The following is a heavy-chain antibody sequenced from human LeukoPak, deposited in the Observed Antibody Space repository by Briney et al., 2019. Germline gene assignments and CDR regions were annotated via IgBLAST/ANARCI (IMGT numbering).Heavy chain of an antibody. J-gene: IGHJ4*02. V-gene: IGHV3-30*04. D-gene: IGHD6-6*01. Sequence: GRSLRLSSAASGFTFSSYAMHRVRQAPGKGLEWVAGISYDGSNKYYADSVKGRFTISRDNSKNTLYLHMNSLRAEDTAVYYCATSSHYWGQGTLVAVSS. CDR2: ISYDGSNK. CDR3: ATSSHY. CDR1: GFTFSSYA.